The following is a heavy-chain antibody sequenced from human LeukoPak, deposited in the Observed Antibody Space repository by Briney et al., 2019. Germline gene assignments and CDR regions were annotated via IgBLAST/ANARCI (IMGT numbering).Heavy chain of an antibody. Sequence: GGSLRLSCVASEFNFFSYGMQWVRQAPGKGLEWVSYISSSGTTMYYADSVRGRLTISRENAKNLLYLEVNSLRAEDTAVYYCARRYCSSTSCTLDYWGQGTLVIVSS. CDR3: ARRYCSSTSCTLDY. J-gene: IGHJ4*02. V-gene: IGHV3-48*03. CDR2: ISSSGTTM. D-gene: IGHD2-2*01. CDR1: EFNFFSYG.